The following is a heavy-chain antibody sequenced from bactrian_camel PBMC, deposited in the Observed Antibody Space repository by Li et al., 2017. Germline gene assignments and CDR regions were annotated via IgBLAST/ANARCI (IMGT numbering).Heavy chain of an antibody. CDR3: GADLCRGRPPTEPGYEYAF. V-gene: IGHV3S55*01. J-gene: IGHJ4*01. CDR2: IDSDGDS. D-gene: IGHD5*01. CDR1: GYTSDTYC. Sequence: QVQLVESGGGTVQAGGSLTLSCAARGYTSDTYCMGWFRRPPGKEREGIAVIDSDGDSAYAESLKDRFTISVDNAKNTLYLQINSLKPEGSATYYCGADLCRGRPPTEPGYEYAFWGQGTQVTVS.